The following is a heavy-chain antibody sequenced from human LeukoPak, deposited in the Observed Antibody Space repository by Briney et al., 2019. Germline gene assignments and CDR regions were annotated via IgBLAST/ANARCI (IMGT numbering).Heavy chain of an antibody. J-gene: IGHJ3*02. V-gene: IGHV3-30*09. Sequence: QPGGSLRLSCAASGFIFSSYTMHWARQPPGKGLEWVAIISYDGTNKYYADSVKGRFAISRDNSKNTLYLQMNSLRAEDTAVFYCARDPGYCSSTSCPVAAFDIWGQGTMVTVSS. CDR3: ARDPGYCSSTSCPVAAFDI. CDR1: GFIFSSYT. D-gene: IGHD2-2*01. CDR2: ISYDGTNK.